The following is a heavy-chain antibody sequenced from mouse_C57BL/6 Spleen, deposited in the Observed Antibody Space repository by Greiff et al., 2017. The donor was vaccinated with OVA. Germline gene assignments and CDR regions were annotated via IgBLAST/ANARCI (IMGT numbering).Heavy chain of an antibody. J-gene: IGHJ1*03. V-gene: IGHV5-17*01. CDR2: ISSGSSTI. D-gene: IGHD2-3*01. CDR1: GFTFSDYG. CDR3: ARMGLLRGWYFDV. Sequence: EVQRVESGGGLVKPGGSLKLSCAASGFTFSDYGVHWVRQAPEKGLEWVAYISSGSSTIYYADTVKGRFTISRDNAKNTLFLQMTSLRSEDTAMYYCARMGLLRGWYFDVWGTGTTVTVSS.